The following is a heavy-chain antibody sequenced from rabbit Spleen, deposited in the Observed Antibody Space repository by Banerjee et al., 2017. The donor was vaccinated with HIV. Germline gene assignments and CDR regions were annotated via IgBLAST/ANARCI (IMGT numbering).Heavy chain of an antibody. CDR2: ISSSGGSA. CDR1: GFSFSSAYW. CDR3: AKSGDSFYDRGLTL. Sequence: QEQLVESGGGLVQPEGSLTLTCTGSGFSFSSAYWICGVRQAPGKGLEWIACISSSGGSAYYANWAKGRFTISRSTSLNTVTLQMTSLTAADTATYFCAKSGDSFYDRGLTLWGQGTLVTVS. D-gene: IGHD2-1*01. V-gene: IGHV1S47*01. J-gene: IGHJ4*01.